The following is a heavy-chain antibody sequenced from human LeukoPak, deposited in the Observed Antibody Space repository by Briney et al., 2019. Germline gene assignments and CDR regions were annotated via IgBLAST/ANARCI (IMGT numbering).Heavy chain of an antibody. Sequence: SETLSLTCTVFGGSISSYYWSWIRQPPGKGLEWIGYIYYSGSTNYNPSLKSRVTISVDTSKNQFSLKLSSVTAADTAVYYCVLYRASSSWYWFDPWGQGTLVTVSS. CDR3: VLYRASSSWYWFDP. CDR2: IYYSGST. J-gene: IGHJ5*02. V-gene: IGHV4-59*01. CDR1: GGSISSYY. D-gene: IGHD6-13*01.